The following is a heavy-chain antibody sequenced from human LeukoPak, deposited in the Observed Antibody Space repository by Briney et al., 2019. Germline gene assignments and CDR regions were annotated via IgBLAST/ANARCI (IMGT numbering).Heavy chain of an antibody. V-gene: IGHV4-4*02. J-gene: IGHJ3*02. CDR3: AREDIVVIPAVMGAFDI. Sequence: SGTLSLTCAVSGGSISSSNWWSWVRQPPGKGLEWIGEIYHSGSTNYNPSLKSRVTISVDKSKNQFSLKLSSVTAADTAVYYCAREDIVVIPAVMGAFDIWGQGTMVTVSS. CDR1: GGSISSSNW. CDR2: IYHSGST. D-gene: IGHD2-2*01.